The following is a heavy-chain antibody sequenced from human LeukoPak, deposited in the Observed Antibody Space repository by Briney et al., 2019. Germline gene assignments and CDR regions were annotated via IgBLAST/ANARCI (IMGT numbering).Heavy chain of an antibody. Sequence: ASVKVSCKASGYTFTVYYMHWVRQAPGQGLEWMGIINPSAGATNYAQKFQGRVTMTTDTSTSTAYMELRSLRSDDTAVYYCARDGTSTDDYWGQGTLVTVSS. D-gene: IGHD1-7*01. J-gene: IGHJ4*02. CDR2: INPSAGAT. CDR3: ARDGTSTDDY. V-gene: IGHV1-46*01. CDR1: GYTFTVYY.